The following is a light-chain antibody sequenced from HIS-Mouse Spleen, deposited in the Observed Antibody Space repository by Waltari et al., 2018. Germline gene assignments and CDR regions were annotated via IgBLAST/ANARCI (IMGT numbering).Light chain of an antibody. CDR2: EES. V-gene: IGLV3-10*01. J-gene: IGLJ2*01. CDR1: ALPKKY. Sequence: SYELTQPPSVSVSPGQTARITCSGDALPKKYAYWYQQKSGQAPVLVISEESTRTSGIPESFSGSGSGAMATLTISGAQVEDEADYYCYSTDSSGNHRVFGGGTKLTVL. CDR3: YSTDSSGNHRV.